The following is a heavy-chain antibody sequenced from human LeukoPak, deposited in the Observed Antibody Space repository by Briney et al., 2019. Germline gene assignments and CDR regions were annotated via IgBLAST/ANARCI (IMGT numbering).Heavy chain of an antibody. CDR3: ARGFYDILTGYYYGMDV. J-gene: IGHJ6*04. Sequence: PSETLSLTCTVSGGSISSYYWSWIRQPPGKGLEWIGYIYYSGSTNYNPSLKSRVTISVDTSKNQFSLKLSSVTAADTAVYYCARGFYDILTGYYYGMDVWGKGTTVTVSS. V-gene: IGHV4-59*01. CDR2: IYYSGST. CDR1: GGSISSYY. D-gene: IGHD3-9*01.